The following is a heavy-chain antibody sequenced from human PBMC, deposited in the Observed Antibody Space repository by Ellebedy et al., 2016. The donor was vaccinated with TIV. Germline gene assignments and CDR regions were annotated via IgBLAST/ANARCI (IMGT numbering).Heavy chain of an antibody. V-gene: IGHV4-31*03. CDR3: ARSRGDYFPDY. CDR1: GGSISSGTSY. J-gene: IGHJ4*02. Sequence: SETLSLTXTVSGGSISSGTSYWSWIRQHPGKGLEWIGNIYFSGTTYYNPSLKSRVTISVDTSKNQFSLTLSSVTAADTAVYYCARSRGDYFPDYWGQGTLVTVSS. CDR2: IYFSGTT. D-gene: IGHD2/OR15-2a*01.